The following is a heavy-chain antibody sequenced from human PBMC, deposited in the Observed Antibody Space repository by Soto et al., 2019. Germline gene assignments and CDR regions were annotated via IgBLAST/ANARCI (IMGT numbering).Heavy chain of an antibody. CDR2: IYYSGST. CDR3: ARLGIAAAGNYYFDY. Sequence: SETLSLTCTVSGGSISSGGYYWSWIRQHPGKGLEWIGYIYYSGSTYYNPSLKSRVTISVDTSKNQFSLKLSSVTAADTAVYYCARLGIAAAGNYYFDYWGQGTLVTVSS. V-gene: IGHV4-31*03. D-gene: IGHD6-13*01. CDR1: GGSISSGGYY. J-gene: IGHJ4*02.